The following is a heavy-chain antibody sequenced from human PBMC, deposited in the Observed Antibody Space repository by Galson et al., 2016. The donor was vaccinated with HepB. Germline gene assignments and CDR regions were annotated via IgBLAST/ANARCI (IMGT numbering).Heavy chain of an antibody. D-gene: IGHD3-10*01. CDR1: EFTVSDNY. CDR3: ARRRGNTNFDY. CDR2: ISGDGVT. Sequence: SLRLSCAASEFTVSDNYMSWVRQAPGKGLEWVSLISGDGVTYYADSVKGRFTISRDHSDNSLYLQMNSLRAEDTAVYYCARRRGNTNFDYWGQGTQVTVSS. J-gene: IGHJ4*02. V-gene: IGHV3-53*01.